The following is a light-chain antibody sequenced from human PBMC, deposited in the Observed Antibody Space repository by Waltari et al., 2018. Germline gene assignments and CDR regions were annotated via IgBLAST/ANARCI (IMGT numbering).Light chain of an antibody. CDR2: GAS. CDR1: QSVSSNY. V-gene: IGKV3-20*01. J-gene: IGKJ1*01. CDR3: LQYGSSPRT. Sequence: EIVLTQSPGTLSLSPGERATLSCRASQSVSSNYLAWYQHKSGQAPRLLIYGASSRAAGIPDRFSGSGSGTDFTLIISILDPEDIAVYYCLQYGSSPRTFGQGTKVEVK.